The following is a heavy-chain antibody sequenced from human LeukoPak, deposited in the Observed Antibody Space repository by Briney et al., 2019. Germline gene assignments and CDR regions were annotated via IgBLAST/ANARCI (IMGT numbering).Heavy chain of an antibody. CDR2: IYYSGST. Sequence: SETLSLTCTVSGGSISSYYWSWIRQPPGKGLEWIGYIYYSGSTNYNPSLKSRVTISVDTSKNQFSLKLSSVTAADTAVYYCARRASRSSSSWYFDLWGRGTLVTVSS. D-gene: IGHD6-6*01. CDR1: GGSISSYY. J-gene: IGHJ2*01. V-gene: IGHV4-59*08. CDR3: ARRASRSSSSWYFDL.